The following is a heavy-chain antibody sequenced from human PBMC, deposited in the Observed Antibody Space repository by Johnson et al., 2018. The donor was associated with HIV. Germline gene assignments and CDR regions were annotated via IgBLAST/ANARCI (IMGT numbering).Heavy chain of an antibody. CDR3: ARDLLLPEGLRVAFDI. V-gene: IGHV3-66*02. CDR1: GFTVSSNY. D-gene: IGHD2-15*01. Sequence: EQLVESGGGLVQPGGSLRLSCAASGFTVSSNYMSWVRQAPGKGLEWVSVIYSGGSTYYADSVKGRFTISRDNSKNTLYLQMNSLRAEDTAVYYCARDLLLPEGLRVAFDIWGQGTMVTVSS. J-gene: IGHJ3*02. CDR2: IYSGGST.